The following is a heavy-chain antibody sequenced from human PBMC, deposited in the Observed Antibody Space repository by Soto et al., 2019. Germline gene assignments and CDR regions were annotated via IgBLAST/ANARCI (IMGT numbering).Heavy chain of an antibody. CDR3: AKLLREVATX. Sequence: WGSLRLSCSDSGFTFGNFWIHWVRQAPGKGLEWVSHIGTDGTDIVYADSVKGRFIISRDNARNTVYLKMNSLEAEDTAVYYCAKLLREVATXWGQGTLVTVSX. D-gene: IGHD5-12*01. CDR1: GFTFGNFW. V-gene: IGHV3-74*03. J-gene: IGHJ4*02. CDR2: IGTDGTDI.